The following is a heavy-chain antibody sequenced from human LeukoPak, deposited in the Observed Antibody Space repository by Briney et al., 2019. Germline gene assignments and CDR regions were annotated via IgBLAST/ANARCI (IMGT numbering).Heavy chain of an antibody. Sequence: PSETLSLTCTVSGGSICSYYWSWIREPPGKGVEWIGYIYYGGSTNYNPSLKSRVTISVDTSKNQFSLKLSSVTAADTAVYYCARGDGNWFDPWGQGTLVTVSS. J-gene: IGHJ5*02. CDR1: GGSICSYY. CDR3: ARGDGNWFDP. D-gene: IGHD5-24*01. V-gene: IGHV4-59*01. CDR2: IYYGGST.